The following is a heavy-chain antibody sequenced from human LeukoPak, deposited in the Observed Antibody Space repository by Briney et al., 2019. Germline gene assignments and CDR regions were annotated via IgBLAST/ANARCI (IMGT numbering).Heavy chain of an antibody. CDR2: SYYSGST. D-gene: IGHD3-3*01. Sequence: SETLSLTCTVSGFSISSSSYYWGRIRQPPGKGLDWIVSSYYSGSTYYTPSLKSRVTISVDTSKNQFSLKLSSVTAEDTAVYYCARQPGSFTYYDFWSGYYTLNWFDPWGQGTLVTVS. CDR1: GFSISSSSYY. J-gene: IGHJ5*02. V-gene: IGHV4-39*01. CDR3: ARQPGSFTYYDFWSGYYTLNWFDP.